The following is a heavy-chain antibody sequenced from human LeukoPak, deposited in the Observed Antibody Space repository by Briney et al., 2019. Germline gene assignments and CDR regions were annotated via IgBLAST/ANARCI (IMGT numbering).Heavy chain of an antibody. D-gene: IGHD3-22*01. J-gene: IGHJ3*02. Sequence: GGSLRLSCAASGFTFSSYGMHWVRQALGKGLEWVAVIWYDGSNKYYADSVKGRFTISRDNSKNTLYLQMNSLRAEDTAVYYCARSYDSSGYNAFDIWSQGTMVTVSS. CDR3: ARSYDSSGYNAFDI. V-gene: IGHV3-33*01. CDR1: GFTFSSYG. CDR2: IWYDGSNK.